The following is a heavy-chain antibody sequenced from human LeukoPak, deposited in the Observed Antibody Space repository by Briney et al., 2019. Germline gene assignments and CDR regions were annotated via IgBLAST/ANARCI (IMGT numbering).Heavy chain of an antibody. CDR2: IIPMFGTA. V-gene: IGHV1-69*05. CDR1: GGTFSNYA. CDR3: LRRQALRGRHRAFDP. J-gene: IGHJ5*02. Sequence: SVKVSCKASGGTFSNYAISWVRQAPGQGLEWLGGIIPMFGTAKYAQKFQGRVTITTDESTTTAYMELISLRFKDTAVYYCLRRQALRGRHRAFDPWGQGTLVTVTS. D-gene: IGHD6-25*01.